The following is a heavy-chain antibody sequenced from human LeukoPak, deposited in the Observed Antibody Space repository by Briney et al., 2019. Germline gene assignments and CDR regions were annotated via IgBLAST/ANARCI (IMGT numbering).Heavy chain of an antibody. CDR1: GASFSSSTYY. CDR2: IYYSGST. Sequence: ASETLSLTCTVSGASFSSSTYYWGWIRQSPGKGLEWIGRIYYSGSTYYNPSLKSRVTISVDTSKNQFSLKLSSVTAADTAVYYCARHAGGITATGTRPFDYWGQGTLVTVSS. V-gene: IGHV4-39*01. CDR3: ARHAGGITATGTRPFDY. D-gene: IGHD6-13*01. J-gene: IGHJ4*02.